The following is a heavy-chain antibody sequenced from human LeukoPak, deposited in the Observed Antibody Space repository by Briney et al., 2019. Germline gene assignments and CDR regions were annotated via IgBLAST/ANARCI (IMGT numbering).Heavy chain of an antibody. CDR1: GYTFTGYY. D-gene: IGHD3-22*01. Sequence: ASVKVSCKASGYTFTGYYMHWVRQAPGQGLEWMGWINPNSGGTNYAQKFQGRVTMTRDTSISTAYMELSRLRSDDTAVYYCARALNPTYYYDSSGYPPPDFDYWGQGTLVTVSS. J-gene: IGHJ4*02. CDR3: ARALNPTYYYDSSGYPPPDFDY. V-gene: IGHV1-2*02. CDR2: INPNSGGT.